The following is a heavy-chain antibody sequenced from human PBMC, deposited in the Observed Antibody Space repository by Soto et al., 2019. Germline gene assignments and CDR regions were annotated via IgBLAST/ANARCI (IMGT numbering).Heavy chain of an antibody. CDR1: GFTFSSYG. V-gene: IGHV3-30*18. J-gene: IGHJ6*02. CDR3: ANEGTTIFGVVTTDYGMDV. Sequence: GGSLRLSCAASGFTFSSYGMHWVRQAPGKGLEWVAVISYDGSNKYYADSVKGRFTISRDNSKNTLYLQMNSLRAEDTAVYYCANEGTTIFGVVTTDYGMDVWGQGTTVTVSS. CDR2: ISYDGSNK. D-gene: IGHD3-3*01.